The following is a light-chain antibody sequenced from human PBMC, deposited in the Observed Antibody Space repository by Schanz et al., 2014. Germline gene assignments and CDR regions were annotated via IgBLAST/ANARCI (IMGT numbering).Light chain of an antibody. J-gene: IGLJ2*01. CDR2: DVT. CDR1: SSDVGGYNF. CDR3: CSYAGSNFVV. Sequence: QSSLTQPPSASGSPGQSVTISCTGTSSDVGGYNFVSWYQQHPGKAPKLMIYDVTKRPSGVPDRFSGSKSGNTASLTISGLQAEDEADYYCCSYAGSNFVVFGGGTKLTVL. V-gene: IGLV2-8*01.